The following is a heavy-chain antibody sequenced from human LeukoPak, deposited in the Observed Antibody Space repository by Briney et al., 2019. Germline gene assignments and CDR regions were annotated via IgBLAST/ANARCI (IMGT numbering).Heavy chain of an antibody. D-gene: IGHD2-2*01. V-gene: IGHV1-69*13. CDR3: ARAFCSSTDCLIGEV. Sequence: PAASVKVSCKASGDTFRIYSITWVRQAPGQGLEWMGRIITVFGSANYAQKFQGRVTITAGESTSTVYMELDSLRSEDTAVYFCARAFCSSTDCLIGEVWGQGTLVTVSS. CDR1: GDTFRIYS. J-gene: IGHJ1*01. CDR2: IITVFGSA.